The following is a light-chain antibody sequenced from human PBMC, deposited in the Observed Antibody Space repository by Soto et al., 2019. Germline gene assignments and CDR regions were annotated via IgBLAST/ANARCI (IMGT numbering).Light chain of an antibody. CDR1: QSVISD. CDR3: QQRSNWPSIT. Sequence: EIVSTQSPATLSLSPGERATLSCRASQSVISDLAWYQQKPGQAPRLLIYDASNRATGIPARFSGSGSGTDFTLTISSLEPEDFAVYYCQQRSNWPSITFGQGTRLEIK. J-gene: IGKJ5*01. CDR2: DAS. V-gene: IGKV3-11*01.